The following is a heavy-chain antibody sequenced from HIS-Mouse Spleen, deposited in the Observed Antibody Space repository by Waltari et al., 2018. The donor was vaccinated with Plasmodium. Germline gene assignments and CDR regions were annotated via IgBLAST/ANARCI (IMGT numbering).Heavy chain of an antibody. Sequence: APGQGLEWMGWINPNSGGTNYAQKFQGRVTMTRDTSISTAYMELSRLRSKDTAVYYCARVLGYKAAAGTFVEYFQHWGQGTLVTVSS. CDR2: INPNSGGT. CDR3: ARVLGYKAAAGTFVEYFQH. D-gene: IGHD6-13*01. V-gene: IGHV1-2*02. J-gene: IGHJ1*01.